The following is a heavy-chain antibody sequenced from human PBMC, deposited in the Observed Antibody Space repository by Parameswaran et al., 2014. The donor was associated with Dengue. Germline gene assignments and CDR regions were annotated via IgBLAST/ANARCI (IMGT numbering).Heavy chain of an antibody. CDR2: IKQDGSEK. Sequence: VRQAPGKGLEWVANIKQDGSEKYYVDSVKGRFTISRDNAKNSLYLQMNSLRAEDTAVYYCARSPGSSSWYNPYYYYYGMDVWGQGTTVTVSS. D-gene: IGHD6-13*01. CDR3: ARSPGSSSWYNPYYYYYGMDV. J-gene: IGHJ6*02. V-gene: IGHV3-7*01.